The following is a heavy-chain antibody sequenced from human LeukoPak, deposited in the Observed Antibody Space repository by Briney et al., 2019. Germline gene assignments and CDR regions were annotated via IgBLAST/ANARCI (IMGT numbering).Heavy chain of an antibody. V-gene: IGHV3-30*18. Sequence: GGSLRLSCAASGFTLSSYGIHWVRQAPGKGLDWVAIISDDGTSKHYADSVKGRFIVSRDNSKNTVYLQMNSLRAEDTAVYYCAKVLLSYLYYWGQGTLVTVSS. CDR3: AKVLLSYLYY. J-gene: IGHJ4*02. CDR2: ISDDGTSK. CDR1: GFTLSSYG.